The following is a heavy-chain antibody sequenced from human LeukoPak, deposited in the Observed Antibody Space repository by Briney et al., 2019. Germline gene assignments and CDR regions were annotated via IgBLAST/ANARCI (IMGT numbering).Heavy chain of an antibody. D-gene: IGHD3-9*01. V-gene: IGHV1-8*01. CDR3: ARGGLRYFDWLLTPNYNWFDP. Sequence: ASVKVSCKASGYTFTSYDINWVRQATGQGLEWMGWMNPNSGNTGYAQKFQGRVTMTRNTSISTAYMELSSLGSEDTAVYYCARGGLRYFDWLLTPNYNWFDPWGQGTLVTVSS. J-gene: IGHJ5*02. CDR1: GYTFTSYD. CDR2: MNPNSGNT.